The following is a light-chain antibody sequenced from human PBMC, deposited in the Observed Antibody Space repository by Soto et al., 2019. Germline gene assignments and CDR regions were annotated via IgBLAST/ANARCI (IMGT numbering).Light chain of an antibody. CDR1: SSDVDGYNY. CDR3: TSYTTNSTYV. CDR2: DVS. J-gene: IGLJ1*01. V-gene: IGLV2-14*03. Sequence: QSVLTQPASVSGSPGQSIAISCTGTSSDVDGYNYVSWYQHHPGKAPKLMIYDVSSRPSGVSNRFSGSKSGNTASLTISGLQAEEEADYSCTSYTTNSTYVFGTGTKVTVL.